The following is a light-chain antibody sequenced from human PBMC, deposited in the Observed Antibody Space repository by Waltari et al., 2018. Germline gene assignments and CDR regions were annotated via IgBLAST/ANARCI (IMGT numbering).Light chain of an antibody. CDR3: QQYYSTPYT. V-gene: IGKV4-1*01. CDR2: WAS. CDR1: QSLLDGSNNKNY. J-gene: IGKJ2*01. Sequence: DIVMTQSPDSLAVSLGARATINCESSQSLLDGSNNKNYLAWYQQKPGQPPKLLIYWASTRESGVPDRFSGSGSGTDFTLTISSLQAEDVAVFYCQQYYSTPYTFGQGTKLEIK.